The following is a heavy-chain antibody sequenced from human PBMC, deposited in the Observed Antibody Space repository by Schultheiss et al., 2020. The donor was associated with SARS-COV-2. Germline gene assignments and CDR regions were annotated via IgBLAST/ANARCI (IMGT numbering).Heavy chain of an antibody. CDR1: GFTFSSYA. Sequence: GGSLRLSCAASGFTFSSYAMSWVRQAPGKGLEWVAVIWYDGSNKYYADSVKGRFTISRDNSKNTLYLQMNSLRAEDTAVYYCARADRFIDYWGQGTLVTVSS. D-gene: IGHD3-16*01. V-gene: IGHV3-33*08. CDR3: ARADRFIDY. CDR2: IWYDGSNK. J-gene: IGHJ4*02.